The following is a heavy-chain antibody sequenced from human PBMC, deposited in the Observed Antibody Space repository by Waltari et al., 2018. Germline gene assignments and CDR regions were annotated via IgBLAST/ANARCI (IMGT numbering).Heavy chain of an antibody. D-gene: IGHD1-26*01. CDR1: GLAFSTYA. CDR2: ISDDGSIK. J-gene: IGHJ4*02. CDR3: ARAWDDFDY. Sequence: QVHLVESGGGVVPPGRSLRLYCAASGLAFSTYAMHRVRQAPGKGLEWVAVISDDGSIKYYADSVKGRFTISRDNAKNSLYLQMNSLKVEDTAVYYCARAWDDFDYWGQGALVTVSS. V-gene: IGHV3-30*07.